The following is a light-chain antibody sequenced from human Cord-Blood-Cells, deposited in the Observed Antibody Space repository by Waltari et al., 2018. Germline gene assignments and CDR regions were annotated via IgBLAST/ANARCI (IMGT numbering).Light chain of an antibody. CDR2: DAS. CDR1: QDISY. J-gene: IGKJ4*01. CDR3: QQYDNLPRVT. Sequence: DIQMTQSPSSLSASVGDRVTITCQASQDISYLNWYQQKPGKAPKLLIYDASNLETGVPSRFSGSGSGTDFTFTINSLQPEDIATYYCQQYDNLPRVTFGGGTKVEIK. V-gene: IGKV1-33*01.